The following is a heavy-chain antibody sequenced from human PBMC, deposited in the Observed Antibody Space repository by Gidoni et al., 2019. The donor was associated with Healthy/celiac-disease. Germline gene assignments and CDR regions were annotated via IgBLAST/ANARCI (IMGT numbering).Heavy chain of an antibody. J-gene: IGHJ4*02. Sequence: QVQLQESGPGLVKPSQTLSLTCTVSGGSISSGGYYWRWIRQHPGKGLEWIGYIYYSGSTYYNPSLKSRVTISVDTSKNQFSLKLSSVTAADTAVYYCAREAAYYDSSEFRAHGKEIDSWGQGTLVTVSS. CDR1: GGSISSGGYY. V-gene: IGHV4-31*03. CDR3: AREAAYYDSSEFRAHGKEIDS. CDR2: IYYSGST. D-gene: IGHD3-22*01.